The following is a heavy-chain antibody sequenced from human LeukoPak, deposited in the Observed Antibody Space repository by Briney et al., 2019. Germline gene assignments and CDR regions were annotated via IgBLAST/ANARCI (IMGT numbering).Heavy chain of an antibody. J-gene: IGHJ6*02. Sequence: PSETLSLTCTVSGGSISSGGYYWSWIRQHPGKGLEWIGYIYYSGSTYYNPSLKSRVTISVDTSKNQFSLKLSSVTAADTAVYYCARGAPLYGMDVWGQGTTVTVSS. CDR3: ARGAPLYGMDV. V-gene: IGHV4-31*03. CDR2: IYYSGST. CDR1: GGSISSGGYY.